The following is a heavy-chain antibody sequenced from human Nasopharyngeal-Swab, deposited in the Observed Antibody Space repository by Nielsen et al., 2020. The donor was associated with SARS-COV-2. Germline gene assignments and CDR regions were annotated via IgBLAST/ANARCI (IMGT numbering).Heavy chain of an antibody. CDR3: ARDSMVRGVIGY. D-gene: IGHD3-10*01. CDR2: IIPIFGTA. Sequence: SVKVSCKASGGTFSSYAISWVRQAPGQGLEWMGGIIPIFGTANYAQKFQGRVTITADESTSTAYMELSSLRSEDTAVYYCARDSMVRGVIGYWGQGTLVTVSS. J-gene: IGHJ4*02. V-gene: IGHV1-69*13. CDR1: GGTFSSYA.